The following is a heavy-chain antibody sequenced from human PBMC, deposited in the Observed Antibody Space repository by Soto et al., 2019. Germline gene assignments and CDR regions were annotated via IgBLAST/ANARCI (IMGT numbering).Heavy chain of an antibody. V-gene: IGHV3-30*18. CDR3: AKEVLAAGQAWFDP. CDR2: ISYDENTK. CDR1: GFTFSTYG. Sequence: QVQLVESGGGVVQPGRSLRLSCEASGFTFSTYGMHWVRQAPGKGLEWVAIISYDENTKYYADSLKGRFTISRDNSRNTLYLDINNVTPEDTAVYYCAKEVLAAGQAWFDPWGQGNPVTVSS. J-gene: IGHJ5*01. D-gene: IGHD6-25*01.